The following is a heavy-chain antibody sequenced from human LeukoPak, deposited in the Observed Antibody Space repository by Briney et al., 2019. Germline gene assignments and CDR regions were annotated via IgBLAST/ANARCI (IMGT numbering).Heavy chain of an antibody. V-gene: IGHV4-59*01. CDR1: GGSISSYY. Sequence: PSETLSLTCTVSGGSISSYYWSWIRQPPGKGLEWIGYIYYSGSTNYNPSLKSRVTISVDTSKNQFSLKLSSVTAADTAVCYCARVGVGATGSYYYYYYYMDVWGKGTTVTVSS. CDR2: IYYSGST. CDR3: ARVGVGATGSYYYYYYYMDV. J-gene: IGHJ6*03. D-gene: IGHD1-26*01.